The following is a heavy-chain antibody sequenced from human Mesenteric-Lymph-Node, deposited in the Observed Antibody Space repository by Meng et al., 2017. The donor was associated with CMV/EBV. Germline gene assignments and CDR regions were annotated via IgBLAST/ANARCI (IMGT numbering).Heavy chain of an antibody. D-gene: IGHD4-23*01. CDR1: GFSVGDNY. Sequence: GESLKISCSASGFSVGDNYMTWLRQAPGKGLEWVAVIYRNGTTYYAEYVKVSFTISRNISKNTVYLQMNSLRAEDTAVYYCESFDYGGNSDSIEMWGQGTVVTVSS. CDR3: ESFDYGGNSDSIEM. CDR2: IYRNGTT. V-gene: IGHV3-53*01. J-gene: IGHJ3*02.